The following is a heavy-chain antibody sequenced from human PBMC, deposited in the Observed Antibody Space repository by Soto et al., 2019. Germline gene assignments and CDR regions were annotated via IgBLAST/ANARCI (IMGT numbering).Heavy chain of an antibody. CDR3: ARSQRGRTAFTFDY. D-gene: IGHD3-16*01. J-gene: IGHJ4*02. V-gene: IGHV4-61*01. CDR2: IYYSGTT. CDR1: GDSVSNENYY. Sequence: PSETLSLTCAVSGDSVSNENYYWSWIRQPPGKGLEWIGYIYYSGTTNYNSYLESRLTLSVDMSKNQFSLRLTSVTAADTAVYFCARSQRGRTAFTFDYWGQGALVTVSS.